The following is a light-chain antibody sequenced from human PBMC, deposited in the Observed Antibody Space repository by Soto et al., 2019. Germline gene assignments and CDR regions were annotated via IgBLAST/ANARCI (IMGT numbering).Light chain of an antibody. CDR1: QSINSW. J-gene: IGKJ1*01. CDR2: RTS. V-gene: IGKV1-5*03. CDR3: QQYNNSPWT. Sequence: DIQMTQSPSTLSVSVGDRVTITCRASQSINSWLAWYQQKPGKAPKLLIYRTSSLESGVPSRFSDSGSGTEFTLTISSLQPDDFATYYCQQYNNSPWTFGQGTKVEIK.